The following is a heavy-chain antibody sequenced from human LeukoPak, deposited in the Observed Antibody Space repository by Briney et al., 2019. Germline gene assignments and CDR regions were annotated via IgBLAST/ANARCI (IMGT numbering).Heavy chain of an antibody. V-gene: IGHV4-39*01. J-gene: IGHJ4*02. D-gene: IGHD3-10*01. CDR3: ARSYGSGSYHDY. Sequence: PSETLSLTCTVSGGSISTNYYWGWIRQPPGKGLEWIGNIFYSGSTYYNPSLKSRVTISVDTSKNQFSLKLSSVTAADTAVYYCARSYGSGSYHDYWGQGTLVTVSS. CDR1: GGSISTNYY. CDR2: IFYSGST.